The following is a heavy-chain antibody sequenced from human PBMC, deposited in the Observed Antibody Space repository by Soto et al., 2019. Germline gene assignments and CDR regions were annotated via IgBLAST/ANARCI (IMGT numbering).Heavy chain of an antibody. CDR3: ARDLGSGNGMDV. V-gene: IGHV3-33*01. CDR1: GFTLSSYA. J-gene: IGHJ6*02. CDR2: MWSDGSNK. D-gene: IGHD3-10*01. Sequence: GGSLTLSCSASGFTLSSYAMHWVRQAPGKGLEWVAVMWSDGSNKYYVDSVKGRFTISRDNSKNTLYLQMNSLRVEDTAVYYCARDLGSGNGMDVWGQGTTVTVSS.